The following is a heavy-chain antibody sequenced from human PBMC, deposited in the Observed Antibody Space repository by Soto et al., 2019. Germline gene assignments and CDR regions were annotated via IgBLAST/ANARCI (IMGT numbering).Heavy chain of an antibody. CDR1: SGSIRSGGYY. V-gene: IGHV4-31*03. J-gene: IGHJ5*02. Sequence: TLSLPFPISSGSIRSGGYYWSCLPEHPGKGLEWIGYIYYSGSTYYNPSLKSRVTISVDTSKNQFSLKLSSVTAADTALYYWASGSPLSWFDPWGQGTLVTVYS. CDR2: IYYSGST. CDR3: ASGSPLSWFDP.